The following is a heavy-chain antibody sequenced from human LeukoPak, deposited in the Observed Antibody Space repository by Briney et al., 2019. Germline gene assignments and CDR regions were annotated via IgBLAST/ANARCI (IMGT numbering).Heavy chain of an antibody. CDR2: INSDGSST. Sequence: PGGSLRLSCAASGFTFSNYWMHWVRQVPGKGLFWVSRINSDGSSTTYADSVKGRITISRDNAKNTLYLQMNSLRAEDTAVYYCAGFGYCNDGSCYFPLDYWGQGTLVTVSS. D-gene: IGHD2-15*01. V-gene: IGHV3-74*01. J-gene: IGHJ4*02. CDR3: AGFGYCNDGSCYFPLDY. CDR1: GFTFSNYW.